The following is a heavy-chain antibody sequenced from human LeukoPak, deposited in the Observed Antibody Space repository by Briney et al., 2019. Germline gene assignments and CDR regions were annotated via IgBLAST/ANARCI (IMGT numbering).Heavy chain of an antibody. V-gene: IGHV4-30-2*01. J-gene: IGHJ4*02. D-gene: IGHD4-17*01. CDR2: IFHNGNT. CDR3: ARGSATVTTFDY. CDR1: GGSISSADHS. Sequence: SQTLSLTCAVSGGSISSADHSWSWIRRPPGKGLEWIGYIFHNGNTYSNPSLKSRLTISVDKSKNQFSLKLSSVTAADTAVYYCARGSATVTTFDYWGQGTLVTASS.